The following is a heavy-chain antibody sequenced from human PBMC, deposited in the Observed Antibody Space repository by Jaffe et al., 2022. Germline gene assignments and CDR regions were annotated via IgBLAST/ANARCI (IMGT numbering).Heavy chain of an antibody. CDR1: GYTFTSYA. D-gene: IGHD2-15*01. CDR3: ARGVVAATYNWFDP. Sequence: QVQLVQSGAEVKKPGASVKVSCKASGYTFTSYAMHWVRQAPGQRLEWMGWINAGNGNTKYSQKFQGRVTITRDTSASTAYMELSSLRSEDTAVYYCARGVVAATYNWFDPWGQGTLVTVSS. CDR2: INAGNGNT. J-gene: IGHJ5*02. V-gene: IGHV1-3*01.